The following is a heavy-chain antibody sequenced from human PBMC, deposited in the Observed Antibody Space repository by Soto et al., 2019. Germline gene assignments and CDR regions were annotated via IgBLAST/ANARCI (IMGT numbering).Heavy chain of an antibody. D-gene: IGHD4-17*01. CDR1: GYTFTSYG. CDR2: ISAYNGNT. J-gene: IGHJ4*01. V-gene: IGHV1-18*01. Sequence: ASVKVSCKASGYTFTSYGISWVRQAPGQGLEWMGWISAYNGNTKYAQKLQDRVTMTTDTSTTTAYMELRSLRSDDTAVYYCARVTALTNYGDYEGVTGMIDYWG. CDR3: ARVTALTNYGDYEGVTGMIDY.